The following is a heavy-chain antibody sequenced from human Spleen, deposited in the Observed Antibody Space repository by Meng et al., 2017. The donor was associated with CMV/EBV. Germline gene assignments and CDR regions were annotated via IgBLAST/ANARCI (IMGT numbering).Heavy chain of an antibody. J-gene: IGHJ4*02. CDR2: IYWNDDR. CDR1: GTCGVG. Sequence: GTCGVGMGYIRQPAGKALEWLALIYWNDDRQYNSSLKSRLTIAKDTSKDQVVLTLTNMDPVDTATYYCAHRRLWDTGWEHYFDCWGQGALVTVSS. CDR3: AHRRLWDTGWEHYFDC. D-gene: IGHD6-19*01. V-gene: IGHV2-5*01.